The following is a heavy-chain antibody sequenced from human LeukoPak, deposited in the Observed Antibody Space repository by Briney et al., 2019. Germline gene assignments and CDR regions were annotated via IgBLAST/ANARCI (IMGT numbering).Heavy chain of an antibody. V-gene: IGHV1-69*05. CDR1: RGTLSSYA. J-gene: IGHJ4*02. D-gene: IGHD2-15*01. Sequence: ASVKVSCKASRGTLSSYAMSWVRQAPGNGLEWMGRIIPIFGTANYAQKFQGRVTIITDDSTSTAYMELSSLSSEDTAVYYCAALGYCSGGSCYYNDYWGQGTLVTVSS. CDR3: AALGYCSGGSCYYNDY. CDR2: IIPIFGTA.